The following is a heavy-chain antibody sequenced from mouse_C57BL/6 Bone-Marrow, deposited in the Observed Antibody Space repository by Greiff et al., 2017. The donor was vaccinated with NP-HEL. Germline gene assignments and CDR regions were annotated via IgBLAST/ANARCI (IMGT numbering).Heavy chain of an antibody. D-gene: IGHD2-1*01. CDR2: IHPTSGST. V-gene: IGHV1-64*01. J-gene: IGHJ4*01. CDR1: GYTFTSYW. CDR3: AMLYGNYFYYAMDY. Sequence: QVQLQQPGAELVKPGASVKLSCKASGYTFTSYWMHWVKQRPGQGLEWIGMIHPTSGSTNYNEKFKSKATLTVDKSSSTAYMQLSSLTSEDSAVDYCAMLYGNYFYYAMDYWGQGTSVTVSS.